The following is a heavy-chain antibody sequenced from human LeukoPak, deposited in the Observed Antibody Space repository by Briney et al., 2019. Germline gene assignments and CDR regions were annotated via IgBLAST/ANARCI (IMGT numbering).Heavy chain of an antibody. V-gene: IGHV4-39*01. J-gene: IGHJ4*02. CDR3: ARGSPDGYSQYYFDY. CDR2: IYYSGST. Sequence: SETLSLTCTVSGGSISSSSYYWGWIRQPPGKGLEWIGSIYYSGSTYYNPSLKSRVTISVDTSKNQFSLKLSSVTAADTAVYYCARGSPDGYSQYYFDYWGQGTLVTVSS. D-gene: IGHD5-24*01. CDR1: GGSISSSSYY.